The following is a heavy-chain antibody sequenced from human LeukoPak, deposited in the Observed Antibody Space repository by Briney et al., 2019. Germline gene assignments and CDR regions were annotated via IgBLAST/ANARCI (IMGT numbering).Heavy chain of an antibody. Sequence: ASVKVSRKASVGTFSSYAISWVPHAPGQGLEWMGGLIPIFGTENYAQKYQSRVTITADESTSTAYMELSSLRSEDTAVYYCARDRSDYGDYGRYYYMDVWGKGTTVTVSS. D-gene: IGHD4-17*01. CDR2: LIPIFGTE. J-gene: IGHJ6*03. V-gene: IGHV1-69*01. CDR1: VGTFSSYA. CDR3: ARDRSDYGDYGRYYYMDV.